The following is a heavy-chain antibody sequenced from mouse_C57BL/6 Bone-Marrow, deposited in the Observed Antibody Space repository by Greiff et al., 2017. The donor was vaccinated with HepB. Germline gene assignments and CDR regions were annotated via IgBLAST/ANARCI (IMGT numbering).Heavy chain of an antibody. CDR2: IYPSDRET. D-gene: IGHD1-1*01. CDR1: GYTFTSYW. J-gene: IGHJ1*03. CDR3: ARKGGVTTVVAKPSYWYFDV. Sequence: QVQLQQPGAELVRPGSSVKLSCKASGYTFTSYWMDWVKQRPGQGLEWIGNIYPSDRETHYNQKFKDKATLTVDKSSSTAYMPLSSLTSEDSAVYYCARKGGVTTVVAKPSYWYFDVWGTGTTVTVSS. V-gene: IGHV1-61*01.